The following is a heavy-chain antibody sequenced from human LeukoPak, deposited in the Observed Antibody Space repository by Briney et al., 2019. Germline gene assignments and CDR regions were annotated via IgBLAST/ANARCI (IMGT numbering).Heavy chain of an antibody. Sequence: GASVKVSCKASGYTFTGYYMHWVRQAPGQGLEWMGWINPNSGGTNYAQKFQGRVTMTRDTSISTAYMELSRLRSDDTAVYYCARTPRTAPGYYFDYWGQGTLVTVSS. D-gene: IGHD1-14*01. CDR1: GYTFTGYY. V-gene: IGHV1-2*02. CDR2: INPNSGGT. CDR3: ARTPRTAPGYYFDY. J-gene: IGHJ4*02.